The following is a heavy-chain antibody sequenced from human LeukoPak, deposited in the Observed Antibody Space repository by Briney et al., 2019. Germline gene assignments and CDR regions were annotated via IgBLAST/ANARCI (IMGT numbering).Heavy chain of an antibody. J-gene: IGHJ6*03. V-gene: IGHV3-7*01. D-gene: IGHD3-3*01. Sequence: GGSLRLXCAASGFTFSSYWMSWVRQAPGKGLEWVANIKQDGSEKYYVDSAKGRFTISRDNAKNSLYLQMNSLRAEDTAVYYCARDQAYYDFWSGYSPYYYYYYMDVWGKGTTVTVSS. CDR1: GFTFSSYW. CDR3: ARDQAYYDFWSGYSPYYYYYYMDV. CDR2: IKQDGSEK.